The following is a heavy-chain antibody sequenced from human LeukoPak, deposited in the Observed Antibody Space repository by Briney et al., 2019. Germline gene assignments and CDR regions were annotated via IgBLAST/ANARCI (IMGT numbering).Heavy chain of an antibody. D-gene: IGHD6-19*01. V-gene: IGHV3-23*01. CDR2: ISGSGAAT. Sequence: PGGSLRLSCAASGFTFSNYAMNWVRQAPGKGLEWVSAISGSGAATLNADSVKGRFTISRDNSKNTLYLQMNSLRAEDTAVYYCAKDLSSGWYPYYFDFWGRGTLVTVSS. CDR3: AKDLSSGWYPYYFDF. CDR1: GFTFSNYA. J-gene: IGHJ4*02.